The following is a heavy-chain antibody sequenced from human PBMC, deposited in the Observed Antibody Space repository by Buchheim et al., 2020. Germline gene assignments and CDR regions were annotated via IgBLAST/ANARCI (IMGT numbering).Heavy chain of an antibody. V-gene: IGHV4-34*01. CDR1: GGSFSGYY. Sequence: QVQLQQWGAGLLKPSETLSLTCAVYGGSFSGYYWSWIRQPPGKGLEWIGEINHSGSTNYNPSLKSRVTISVDTSKNQFSLKLSSVTAADTAVYDCASGYVSGYYYYGMDVWGQGTT. D-gene: IGHD3-10*01. J-gene: IGHJ6*02. CDR3: ASGYVSGYYYYGMDV. CDR2: INHSGST.